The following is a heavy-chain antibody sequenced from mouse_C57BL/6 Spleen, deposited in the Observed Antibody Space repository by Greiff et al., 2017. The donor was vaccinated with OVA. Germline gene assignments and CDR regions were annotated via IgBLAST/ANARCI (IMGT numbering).Heavy chain of an antibody. CDR1: GYTFTDYY. D-gene: IGHD1-1*01. CDR2: IYPGSGNT. Sequence: VPLQQSGAELVRPGASVKLSCKASGYTFTDYYINWVKQRPGPGLEWIARIYPGSGNTYYNEKFKGKATLTAEKSSSTASMQLSSLTSEDSAVYFCARGTAVKDAMDYWGQGTSVTVSS. CDR3: ARGTAVKDAMDY. J-gene: IGHJ4*01. V-gene: IGHV1-76*01.